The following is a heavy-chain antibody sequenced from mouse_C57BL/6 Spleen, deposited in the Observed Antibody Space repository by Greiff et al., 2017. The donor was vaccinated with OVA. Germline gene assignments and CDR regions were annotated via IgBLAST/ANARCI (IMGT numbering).Heavy chain of an antibody. V-gene: IGHV1-82*01. J-gene: IGHJ1*03. D-gene: IGHD1-1*01. CDR2: IYPGDGDT. CDR1: GYAFSSSW. CDR3: AGCYYGSRYFDV. Sequence: VQLQQSGPELVKPGASVKISCKASGYAFSSSWMNWVKQRPGKGLEWIGRIYPGDGDTNYNGKFKGKATLTADKSSSTAYMQLSSLTSEDAAVYFCAGCYYGSRYFDVWGTGTTVTVSS.